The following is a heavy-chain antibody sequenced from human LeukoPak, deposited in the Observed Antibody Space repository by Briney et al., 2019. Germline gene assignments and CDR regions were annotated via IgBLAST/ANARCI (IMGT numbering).Heavy chain of an antibody. J-gene: IGHJ6*03. D-gene: IGHD3-10*01. CDR2: FYYSGSP. CDR1: GGSISSSSYY. V-gene: IGHV4-39*01. CDR3: ARLFGSGSPYYMDV. Sequence: SETLSLTCTVSGGSISSSSYYWGWIRQPPGKGLQWIGSFYYSGSPYYHPSLKSRVTISVNTSKNQFSLKLSSVTAADTAVYYCARLFGSGSPYYMDVWGKGTTVTISS.